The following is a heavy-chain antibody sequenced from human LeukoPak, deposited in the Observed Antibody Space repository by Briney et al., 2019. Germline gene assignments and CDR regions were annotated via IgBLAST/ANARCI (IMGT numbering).Heavy chain of an antibody. CDR2: ISGSGGST. CDR1: GFTFSSYG. CDR3: AKLGYWLRYFDWLLPNFDY. D-gene: IGHD3-9*01. V-gene: IGHV3-23*01. Sequence: PGGSLRLSCAASGFTFSSYGMSWVRQAPGKGLEWVSAISGSGGSTYYADSVKGRFTISRDNSKNTLYLQMNSLRAEDTAVYYCAKLGYWLRYFDWLLPNFDYWGQGTLVTVSS. J-gene: IGHJ4*02.